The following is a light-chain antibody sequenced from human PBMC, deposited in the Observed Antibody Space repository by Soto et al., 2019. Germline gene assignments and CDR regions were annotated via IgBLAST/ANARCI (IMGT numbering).Light chain of an antibody. V-gene: IGKV3-20*01. J-gene: IGKJ5*01. CDR2: GAS. CDR1: QSVSSSY. CDR3: QQYNSWPPIT. Sequence: ENVLTQSPGTLSLSPGERATLSCRASQSVSSSYLAWYQQQPGQAPRLLIYGASSRATGIPDRFSGSGSGTEFTLTISSLQSEDFAVYYCQQYNSWPPITFGQGTRLEIK.